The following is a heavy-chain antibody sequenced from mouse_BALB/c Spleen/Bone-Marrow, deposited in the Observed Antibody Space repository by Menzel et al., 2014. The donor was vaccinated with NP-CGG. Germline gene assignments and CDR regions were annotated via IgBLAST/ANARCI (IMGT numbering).Heavy chain of an antibody. D-gene: IGHD2-1*01. Sequence: VQLRQSGPGLVAPSQSLSITCTISGFSLTSYGVHWVRQPPGKGLEWLVVIWSDGSTTYNSALKSRLSISKDNSKSXVFLKMNSLQTDDTAMYYCARNGNFYAMDYWGQGTSVTVSS. J-gene: IGHJ4*01. CDR3: ARNGNFYAMDY. CDR1: GFSLTSYG. CDR2: IWSDGST. V-gene: IGHV2-6-1*01.